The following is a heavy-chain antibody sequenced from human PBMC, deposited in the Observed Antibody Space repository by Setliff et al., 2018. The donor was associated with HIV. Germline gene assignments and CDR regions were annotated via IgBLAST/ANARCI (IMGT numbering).Heavy chain of an antibody. CDR3: ARDRRVIRYFDWSLESPYYYYYYGMDV. CDR2: ISSSSSYI. V-gene: IGHV3-21*01. J-gene: IGHJ6*02. Sequence: GGSLRLSCAASGFTFSSYSMNWVRQAPGKGLEWASSISSSSSYIYYADSVKGRFTISRDNAKNSLYLQMNSLRAEDTAVYYCARDRRVIRYFDWSLESPYYYYYYGMDVWGQGTTVTVSS. CDR1: GFTFSSYS. D-gene: IGHD3-9*01.